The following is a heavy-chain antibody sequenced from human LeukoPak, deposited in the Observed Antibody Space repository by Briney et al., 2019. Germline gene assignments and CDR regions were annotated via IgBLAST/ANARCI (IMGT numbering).Heavy chain of an antibody. CDR3: ARDTPIVGAT. CDR1: GGSISSGGYY. V-gene: IGHV4-31*03. D-gene: IGHD1-26*01. CDR2: IYYSGST. Sequence: SETLSLTCTVSGGSISSGGYYWSWIRQHPGKGLEWTGYIYYSGSTYYNPSLKSRVTISVDTSKNQFSLKLSSVTAADTAVYYCARDTPIVGATWGQGTLVTVSS. J-gene: IGHJ4*02.